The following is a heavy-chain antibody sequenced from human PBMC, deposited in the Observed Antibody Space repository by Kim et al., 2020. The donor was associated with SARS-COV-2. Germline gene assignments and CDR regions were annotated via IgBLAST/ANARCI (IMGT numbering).Heavy chain of an antibody. J-gene: IGHJ5*02. Sequence: GGSLRLSCAASGFTFSSYSMNWVRQAPGKGLEWVSSISSSSSYIYYADSVKGRFTISRDNAKNSLYLQMNSLRAEDTAVYYCARGPGARPTVAWFDPWGQGTLVTVSS. CDR3: ARGPGARPTVAWFDP. CDR2: ISSSSSYI. D-gene: IGHD6-6*01. V-gene: IGHV3-21*01. CDR1: GFTFSSYS.